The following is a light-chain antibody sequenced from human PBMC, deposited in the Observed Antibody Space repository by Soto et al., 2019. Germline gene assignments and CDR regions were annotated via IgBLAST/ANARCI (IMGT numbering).Light chain of an antibody. CDR1: QSVSSD. CDR2: GAC. Sequence: EIVMTQSPATLSMFPGERATLSCRASQSVSSDLGWYQQKPGQAARLIIHGACIKAAVVPASFSGSGSGTEFTLTISSLRSEDSAVYYRQQYNDWPLTFGGGTKVEIQ. CDR3: QQYNDWPLT. V-gene: IGKV3-15*01. J-gene: IGKJ4*01.